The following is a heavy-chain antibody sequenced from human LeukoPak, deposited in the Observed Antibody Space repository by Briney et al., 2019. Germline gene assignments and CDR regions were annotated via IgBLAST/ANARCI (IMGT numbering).Heavy chain of an antibody. CDR2: IWYDGNNK. V-gene: IGHV3-33*01. Sequence: PGGSLRLSCAASGFTFSVYGMHWVRQAPGKGLEWVAVIWYDGNNKYYADSVKGRFTISRDNSKNTLYLQMNSLRAEDTAVYYCARDGGDTVTSRLEYWGRGTLVTVSS. CDR1: GFTFSVYG. J-gene: IGHJ4*02. CDR3: ARDGGDTVTSRLEY. D-gene: IGHD5-18*01.